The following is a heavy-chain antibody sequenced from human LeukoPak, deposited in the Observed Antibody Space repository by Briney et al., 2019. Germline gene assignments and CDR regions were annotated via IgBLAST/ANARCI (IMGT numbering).Heavy chain of an antibody. D-gene: IGHD3-10*01. J-gene: IGHJ3*02. CDR3: ARQGFYGSGSSSPPNHRDAFDI. CDR1: GYSFTSYW. V-gene: IGHV5-51*01. CDR2: IYPGDSDT. Sequence: GESLKISCKGSGYSFTSYWIGWVRQMPGKGLEWMGIIYPGDSDTRYSPSFQGQVTISADKSISTAYLQWSSLKASDTAMYYCARQGFYGSGSSSPPNHRDAFDIWGQGTMVTVSS.